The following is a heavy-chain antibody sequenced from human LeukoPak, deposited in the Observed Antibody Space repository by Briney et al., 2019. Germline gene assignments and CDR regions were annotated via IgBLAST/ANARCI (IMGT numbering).Heavy chain of an antibody. CDR1: GGSISNYW. J-gene: IGHJ4*02. CDR2: VFDSGGA. CDR3: ARGYSSSWNYFDY. V-gene: IGHV4-59*01. Sequence: SETLSLTCTVSGGSISNYWWSWIRQPPGKGLEWIGYVFDSGGANYNPSLKSRVTISVDTSKKQFSLKLSSVTAADTAVYYCARGYSSSWNYFDYWGQGTLVTVSS. D-gene: IGHD6-13*01.